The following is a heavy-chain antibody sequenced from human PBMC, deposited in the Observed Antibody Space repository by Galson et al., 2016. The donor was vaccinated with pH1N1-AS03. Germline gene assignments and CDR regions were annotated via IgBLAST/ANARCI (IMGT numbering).Heavy chain of an antibody. CDR1: RDTFSSYT. J-gene: IGHJ3*02. V-gene: IGHV1-69*04. CDR3: AREKRSISVTACCAFDI. D-gene: IGHD2-21*02. Sequence: SVKVSCKASRDTFSSYTISWMRQAPGQGLEWIGRIIPILGMSSSAERFQGRITITADKSTSTAYMELRSLRSEDTALYYCAREKRSISVTACCAFDIWGQGTMVTVSP. CDR2: IIPILGMS.